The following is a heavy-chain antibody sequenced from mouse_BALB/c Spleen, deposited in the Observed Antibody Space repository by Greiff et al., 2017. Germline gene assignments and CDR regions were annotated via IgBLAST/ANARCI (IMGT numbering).Heavy chain of an antibody. Sequence: QVQLKESGPGLVAPSQSLSITCTVSGFSLTGYGVNWVRQPPGKGLEWLGMIWGDGSTDYNSALKSRLSISKDNSKSQVFLKMNSLQTDDTAMYYCARGQLVYWYFDVWGAGTTVTVSS. CDR3: ARGQLVYWYFDV. V-gene: IGHV2-6-7*01. CDR2: IWGDGST. CDR1: GFSLTGYG. J-gene: IGHJ1*01. D-gene: IGHD4-1*02.